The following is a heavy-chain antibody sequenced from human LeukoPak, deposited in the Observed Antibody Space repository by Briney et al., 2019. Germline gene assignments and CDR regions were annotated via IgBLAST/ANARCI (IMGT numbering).Heavy chain of an antibody. D-gene: IGHD3-10*01. CDR1: GGSISSYY. CDR3: ARAFGSLFYFNY. Sequence: SETLSLTCTVSGGSISSYYWSWIRQPPGKGLEWIGYIYYSGSTNYNPSLKSRVTISVDTSKNQFSLKLSSVTAADTAVYYCARAFGSLFYFNYWGQGTLVTVSS. V-gene: IGHV4-59*01. J-gene: IGHJ4*02. CDR2: IYYSGST.